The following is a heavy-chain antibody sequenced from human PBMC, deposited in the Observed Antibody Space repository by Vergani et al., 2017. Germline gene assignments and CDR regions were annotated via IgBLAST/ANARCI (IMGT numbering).Heavy chain of an antibody. V-gene: IGHV5-10-1*03. CDR1: GYSFTSYW. Sequence: EVQLVQSGAEVKKPGESLRISCKGSGYSFTSYWISWVRQMPGKGLEWVGRIDPSDSYTNYSPSFQGHVTISADKSISTAYLQWSSLKASDTAMYYCARHALYCSSTSCYYYWGQGTLVTVSS. J-gene: IGHJ4*02. D-gene: IGHD2-2*01. CDR2: IDPSDSYT. CDR3: ARHALYCSSTSCYYY.